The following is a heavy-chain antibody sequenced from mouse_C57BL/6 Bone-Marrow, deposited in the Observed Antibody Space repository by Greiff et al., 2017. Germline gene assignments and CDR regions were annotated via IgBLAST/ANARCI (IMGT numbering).Heavy chain of an antibody. Sequence: QVQLKESGAELVRPGASVKLSCKASGYTFTDYYINWVKQRPGQGLEWIARIYPGSGNTYYNEKFKGKATLTAEKSSRTAYMQLSSLPSEESAVYFCARDYSQSWGPGTTLTVSS. D-gene: IGHD1-1*01. CDR3: ARDYSQS. CDR1: GYTFTDYY. J-gene: IGHJ2*01. CDR2: IYPGSGNT. V-gene: IGHV1-76*01.